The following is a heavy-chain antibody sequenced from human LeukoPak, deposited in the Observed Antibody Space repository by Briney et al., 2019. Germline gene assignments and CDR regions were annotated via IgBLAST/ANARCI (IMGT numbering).Heavy chain of an antibody. J-gene: IGHJ4*02. V-gene: IGHV3-53*01. Sequence: GGSLRLSCAVSGFTVSSKYMNWVRQAPGKGLEWVSVVYSGGNTYYADSVKGRFTISRDSSKNILYLQMNSLRADDTAVYYCARSRGSSSSYREFDYWGQGTLVTVSS. CDR2: VYSGGNT. CDR3: ARSRGSSSSYREFDY. D-gene: IGHD6-6*01. CDR1: GFTVSSKY.